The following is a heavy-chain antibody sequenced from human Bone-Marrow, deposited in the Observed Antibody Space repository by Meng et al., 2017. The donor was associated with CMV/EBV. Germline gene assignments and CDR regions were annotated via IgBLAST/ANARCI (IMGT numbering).Heavy chain of an antibody. J-gene: IGHJ4*02. CDR2: IRHDGTNK. CDR3: AKQLREYQFMFDS. D-gene: IGHD2-2*01. Sequence: GASLKISCAASGFRFDDYGMHWVRQTPGKGLEWVAFIRHDGTNKFYGDSVKGRFTISRDNSKNTVYLQMNSRRADDTAVYHCAKQLREYQFMFDSWGQGTLVTVSS. V-gene: IGHV3-30*02. CDR1: GFRFDDYG.